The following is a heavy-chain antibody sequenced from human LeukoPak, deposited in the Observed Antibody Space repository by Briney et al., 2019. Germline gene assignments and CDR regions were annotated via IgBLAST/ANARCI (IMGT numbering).Heavy chain of an antibody. V-gene: IGHV4-59*08. J-gene: IGHJ4*02. CDR1: GASMSDYY. Sequence: SETLSLTCTVSGASMSDYYWSWIRQPPGKGLEWIGYIYYTGSTNYNPSLKSRVTMSVDTSKNQISLKLSSVTAADSAVYYCVRRVRYFGQNDYWGQGTLVTVSS. CDR3: VRRVRYFGQNDY. D-gene: IGHD3-9*01. CDR2: IYYTGST.